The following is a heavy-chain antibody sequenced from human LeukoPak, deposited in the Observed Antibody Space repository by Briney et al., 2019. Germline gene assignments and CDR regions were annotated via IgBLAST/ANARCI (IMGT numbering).Heavy chain of an antibody. J-gene: IGHJ4*02. CDR2: ITSDGSNR. CDR3: VREDIVVVTTLDH. V-gene: IGHV3-74*01. D-gene: IGHD2-21*02. Sequence: PGGSLRLSCAASGFSFSRFWMHWVRQAPGKGLVWISRITSDGSNRDYADSVKGRFTISRDNAKNTLYLQMNSLRTEDTAVYFCVREDIVVVTTLDHWGQGSLVIVSS. CDR1: GFSFSRFW.